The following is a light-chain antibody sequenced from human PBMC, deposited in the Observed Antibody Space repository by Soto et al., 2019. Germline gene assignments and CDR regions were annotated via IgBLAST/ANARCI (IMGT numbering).Light chain of an antibody. CDR1: QGIRTW. CDR3: QQSNSFTLT. J-gene: IGKJ4*01. Sequence: DIKMTQSPSSVSASVGDRVAITCRASQGIRTWLAWYQQKPGKDPKVLIYAASSLQSGVPSRFSGSGSGTDFTLTISRLQPEDSATYYCQQSNSFTLTVGGGTKVDIK. V-gene: IGKV1-12*01. CDR2: AAS.